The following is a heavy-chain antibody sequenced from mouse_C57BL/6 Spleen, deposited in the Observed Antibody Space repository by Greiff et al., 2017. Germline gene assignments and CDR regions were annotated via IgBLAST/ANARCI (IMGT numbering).Heavy chain of an antibody. CDR3: ARQTGGTRYFDY. J-gene: IGHJ2*01. CDR1: GYTFTDYY. D-gene: IGHD3-3*01. V-gene: IGHV1-26*01. CDR2: INPNNGGT. Sequence: VQLQQSGPELVKPGASVKISCKASGYTFTDYYMNWVKQSPGKSLEWIGDINPNNGGTSYNQKFKGKATLTVDKSASTAYMELRSLTSEDSAVYYCARQTGGTRYFDYWGQGTTLTVSS.